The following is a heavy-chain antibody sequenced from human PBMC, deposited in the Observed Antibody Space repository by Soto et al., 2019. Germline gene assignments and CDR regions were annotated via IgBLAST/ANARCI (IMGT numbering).Heavy chain of an antibody. Sequence: QVQLVQSGAEVKKPGASVKLSCKASGYTFINYYINWVRQAPGQGLEWMGIFNPTSGSTNYAQKFQGRVTLTMDTSTRTVYMELSSLRFDDTAVYYCARDLASSDYWGQGTLVTVSS. V-gene: IGHV1-46*01. J-gene: IGHJ4*02. CDR1: GYTFINYY. CDR2: FNPTSGST. D-gene: IGHD3-3*02. CDR3: ARDLASSDY.